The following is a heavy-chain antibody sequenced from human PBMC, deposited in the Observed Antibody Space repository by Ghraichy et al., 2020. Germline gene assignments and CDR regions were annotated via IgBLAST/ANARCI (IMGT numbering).Heavy chain of an antibody. Sequence: GGSLRLSCTGSGFTFGDCAMGWIRQAPGKGLEWVGFIRSKAYGGTPEYAASVKGRFTISRDDSNSIAYLQMNSLKTEDTAVYYCTGDSSGYYWDFEYWGQGTLVTVSS. CDR2: IRSKAYGGTP. D-gene: IGHD3-22*01. CDR3: TGDSSGYYWDFEY. CDR1: GFTFGDCA. J-gene: IGHJ4*02. V-gene: IGHV3-49*03.